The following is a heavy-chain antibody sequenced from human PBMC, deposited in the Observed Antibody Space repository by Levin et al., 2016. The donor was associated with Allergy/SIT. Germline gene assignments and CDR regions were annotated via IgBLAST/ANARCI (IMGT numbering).Heavy chain of an antibody. D-gene: IGHD4-17*01. Sequence: LSLTCAASGFTFSTYGMHWVRQAPGKGLEWVAIVWYDGTNKYYADSVKGRFTISRDNSKDTLNLQMNSLRLEDTGVYYCARDVGGDLDYWGQGTLVTVSS. J-gene: IGHJ4*02. CDR1: GFTFSTYG. CDR3: ARDVGGDLDY. V-gene: IGHV3-33*01. CDR2: VWYDGTNK.